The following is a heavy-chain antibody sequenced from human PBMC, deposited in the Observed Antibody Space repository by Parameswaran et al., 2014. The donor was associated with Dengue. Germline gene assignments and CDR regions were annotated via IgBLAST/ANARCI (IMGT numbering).Heavy chain of an antibody. CDR1: GFTFSSYA. CDR2: ISGSGGT. Sequence: QAGGSLRLSCAASGFTFSSYAMSWVRQAPGKGLEWVSAISGSGGTHYADSVKGRFTISRDNSKNTVYLQMNSLRADDTAVYYCAKVGDYYYYGIDVWGQGTTVTVSS. J-gene: IGHJ6*02. CDR3: AKVGDYYYYGIDV. V-gene: IGHV3-23*01.